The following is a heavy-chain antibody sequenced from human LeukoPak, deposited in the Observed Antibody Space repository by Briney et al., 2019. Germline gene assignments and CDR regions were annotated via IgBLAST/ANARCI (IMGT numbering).Heavy chain of an antibody. CDR3: ARGFWSGPIDY. Sequence: GGSLRLSCAASGFTFSSYGMHWVRQAPGKGLEWVAVIWYDGSNKYYADSVKGRFTISRDNAKKSLYLQMNSLRAEDTAVYYCARGFWSGPIDYWGQGTLVTVSS. J-gene: IGHJ4*02. V-gene: IGHV3-33*03. CDR2: IWYDGSNK. CDR1: GFTFSSYG. D-gene: IGHD3-3*01.